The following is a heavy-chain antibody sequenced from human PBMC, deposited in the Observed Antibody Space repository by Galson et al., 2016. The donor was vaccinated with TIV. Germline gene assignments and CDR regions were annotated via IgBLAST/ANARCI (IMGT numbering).Heavy chain of an antibody. CDR2: FYYSVTT. D-gene: IGHD1-14*01. V-gene: IGHV4-59*01. Sequence: LSLTCAVSGGSISSYHWSWIRQPPGKGLEWIGNFYYSVTTDYHPSLKSRVTISVDMSKNRFFLKLGSVTAADTAVYFCARDSSLIPRMLDSWGQGILVTVSS. CDR1: GGSISSYH. J-gene: IGHJ5*01. CDR3: ARDSSLIPRMLDS.